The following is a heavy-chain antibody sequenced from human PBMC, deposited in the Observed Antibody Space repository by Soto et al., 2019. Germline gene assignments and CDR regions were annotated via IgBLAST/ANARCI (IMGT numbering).Heavy chain of an antibody. D-gene: IGHD3-3*01. CDR2: INHSGST. Sequence: SETLSLTCAVYGGSFSGYYWSWIRQPPGKGLEWIGEINHSGSTNYNPSLKSRVTISVDTSKNQFSLKLSPVTAADTAVYYCARVLYYDFWSGYYRVSWFDPWGQGTLVTVSS. V-gene: IGHV4-34*01. CDR3: ARVLYYDFWSGYYRVSWFDP. J-gene: IGHJ5*02. CDR1: GGSFSGYY.